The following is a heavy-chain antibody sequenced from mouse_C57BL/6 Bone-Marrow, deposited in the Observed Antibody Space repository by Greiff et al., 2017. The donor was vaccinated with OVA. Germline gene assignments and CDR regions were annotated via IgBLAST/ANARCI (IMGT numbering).Heavy chain of an antibody. Sequence: QVQLQQSGAELVRPGASVTLSCKASGYTFTDYEMHWVKQRPGQGLEWIGWIFPGSGSTYYNEKFKGKATLTVDKSSSTAYMLLSSLTSEDSAVYFCARRKDDCAMDYWGQGTSVTVSS. CDR3: ARRKDDCAMDY. CDR1: GYTFTDYE. CDR2: IFPGSGST. J-gene: IGHJ4*01. D-gene: IGHD2-4*01. V-gene: IGHV1-75*01.